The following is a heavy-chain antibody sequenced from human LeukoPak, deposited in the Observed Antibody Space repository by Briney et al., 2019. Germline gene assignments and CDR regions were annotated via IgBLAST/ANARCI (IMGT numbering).Heavy chain of an antibody. CDR2: INHSGST. CDR1: GGSFSGYY. D-gene: IGHD5-18*01. V-gene: IGHV4-34*01. Sequence: SETLSLTCAVYGGSFSGYYWSWIRQPPGKGLEWIGEINHSGSTNYNPSLKSRVTIPVDTSKNQFSLKLSSVTAADTAVYYCARGLTWIQLWSYWGQGTLVTVSS. J-gene: IGHJ4*02. CDR3: ARGLTWIQLWSY.